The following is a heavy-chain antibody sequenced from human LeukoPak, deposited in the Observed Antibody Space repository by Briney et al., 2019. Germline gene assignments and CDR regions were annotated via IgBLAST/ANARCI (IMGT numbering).Heavy chain of an antibody. CDR1: GGSISSYY. J-gene: IGHJ4*02. D-gene: IGHD3-3*01. V-gene: IGHV4-59*01. CDR2: IYYSGST. CDR3: ARAYYDFWSGYYTRYFDY. Sequence: SETLSLTCTVSGGSISSYYWSWIRQPPGKGLEWVGYIYYSGSTNYNPSLKSRVTISVDTSKNQFSLKLSSVTAADTAVYYCARAYYDFWSGYYTRYFDYWGQGTLVTVSS.